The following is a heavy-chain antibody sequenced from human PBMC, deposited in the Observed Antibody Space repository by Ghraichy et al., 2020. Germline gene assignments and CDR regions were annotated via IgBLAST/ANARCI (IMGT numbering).Heavy chain of an antibody. V-gene: IGHV3-23*01. CDR2: ITDSGGST. Sequence: GGSLRLSCAASGFTFSSYGMNWVRQAPGKGLERVSGITDSGGSTYYADSVKGRFTISRDNSKNTLYLQMNSLRAEDTAVYYCAKSYRPGPVTDYFGNWGQGTLVTVSS. CDR3: AKSYRPGPVTDYFGN. CDR1: GFTFSSYG. J-gene: IGHJ4*02. D-gene: IGHD3-16*02.